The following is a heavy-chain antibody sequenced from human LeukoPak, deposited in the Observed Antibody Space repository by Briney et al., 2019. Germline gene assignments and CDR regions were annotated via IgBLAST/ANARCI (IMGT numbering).Heavy chain of an antibody. CDR3: ATAPILRGEGGEHYKYGMDV. V-gene: IGHV4-4*02. D-gene: IGHD2-2*02. J-gene: IGHJ6*02. Sequence: KASETLSLTCAVSVGSISSGNWWTWVRQSPGKGLGWIGEIYHNGTHNYNPSLKSRVTISADTFKNHFSLKLTSVTAADTAVYYCATAPILRGEGGEHYKYGMDVWGQGTTVIVSS. CDR1: VGSISSGNW. CDR2: IYHNGTH.